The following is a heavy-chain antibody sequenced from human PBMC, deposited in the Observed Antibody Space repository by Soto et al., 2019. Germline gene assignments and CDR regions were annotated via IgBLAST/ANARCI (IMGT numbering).Heavy chain of an antibody. Sequence: PPETLSLTCTVSGGSVSIGDYYWTWIRQPPGKGLEWIGYIFHTGSTSYNPSLRSRITFSVDTSKNQFSLKLTSVTAADTAVYYCARDNYFYDTSGYPWGQGTLVTVS. CDR1: GGSVSIGDYY. V-gene: IGHV4-30-4*01. D-gene: IGHD3-22*01. J-gene: IGHJ5*02. CDR3: ARDNYFYDTSGYP. CDR2: IFHTGST.